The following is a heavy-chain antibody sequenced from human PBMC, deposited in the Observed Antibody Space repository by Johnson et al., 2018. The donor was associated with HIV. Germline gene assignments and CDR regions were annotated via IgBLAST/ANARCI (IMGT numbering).Heavy chain of an antibody. J-gene: IGHJ3*02. CDR3: AKGAPPLGSPSWPDI. Sequence: QVQLVESGGGVVQPGRSLRLSCAASGFTFSSYGMHWVRQAPGKGLEWVAVIWYDGSNKYYADPVKGRFTISRDNSKNTLYLQMNSLRAEDTAVYYCAKGAPPLGSPSWPDIWGQGTMVTVSS. CDR1: GFTFSSYG. D-gene: IGHD3-10*02. V-gene: IGHV3-33*06. CDR2: IWYDGSNK.